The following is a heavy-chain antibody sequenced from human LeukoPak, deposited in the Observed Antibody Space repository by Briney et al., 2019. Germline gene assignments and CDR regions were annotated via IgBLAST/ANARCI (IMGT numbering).Heavy chain of an antibody. CDR3: AREGGGYAY. V-gene: IGHV1-46*01. Sequence: GASVKVSCKASGYTFTSYYMHWVRQAPGQGLEWMGTINPSGGSTSYAQKFQGRVTMTRDMSTGTVYMGLSSLRSEDTAVYYCAREGGGYAYWGQGTLVTVSS. J-gene: IGHJ4*02. D-gene: IGHD3-16*01. CDR2: INPSGGST. CDR1: GYTFTSYY.